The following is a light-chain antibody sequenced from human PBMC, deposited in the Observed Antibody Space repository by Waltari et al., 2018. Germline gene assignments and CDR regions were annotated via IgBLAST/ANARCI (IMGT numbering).Light chain of an antibody. CDR2: AAS. CDR1: QRISKY. J-gene: IGKJ1*01. CDR3: QNHERLPAT. Sequence: VLTQSPGTLSLSPGERATLSCRASQRISKYLVWYQQRPGHAPRLLLYAASTRATGIPDRFSGSGFGTDFTLTISRLEPEDFAMYYCQNHERLPATFGQGTKVEIK. V-gene: IGKV3-20*01.